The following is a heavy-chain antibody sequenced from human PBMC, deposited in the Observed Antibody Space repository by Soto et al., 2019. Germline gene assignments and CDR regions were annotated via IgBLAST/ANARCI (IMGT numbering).Heavy chain of an antibody. CDR2: IDPSDSYT. J-gene: IGHJ6*02. CDR1: GYSFTSYW. CDR3: AREGGGASYYYYGMDV. Sequence: GESLKISCKGSGYSFTSYWISWVRQMPGKGLEWMGRIDPSDSYTNYSPSFQGHVTISADKSISTAYLQWSSLKASDTAVYYCAREGGGASYYYYGMDVWGQGTTVTVSS. D-gene: IGHD3-16*01. V-gene: IGHV5-10-1*01.